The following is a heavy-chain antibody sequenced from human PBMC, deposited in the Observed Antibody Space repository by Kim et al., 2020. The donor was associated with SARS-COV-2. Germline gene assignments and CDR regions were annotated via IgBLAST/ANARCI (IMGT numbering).Heavy chain of an antibody. CDR2: IYSDGRTT. V-gene: IGHV3-74*01. Sequence: GGSLRLSCAASGFTFSNYYMSWVRQPPGEGLEWVSCIYSDGRTTYYADSEKRRFTISRDNAKNTLYLQMNSLRPEETAVYYCARDGEDVICGSYGFYHY. J-gene: IGHJ4*01. CDR3: ARDGEDVICGSYGFYHY. D-gene: IGHD3-22*01. CDR1: GFTFSNYY.